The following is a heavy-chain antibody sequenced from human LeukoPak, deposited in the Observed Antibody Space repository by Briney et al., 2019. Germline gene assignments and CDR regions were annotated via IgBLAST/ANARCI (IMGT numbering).Heavy chain of an antibody. Sequence: GGSLRLSCAASGFTFSSYWMSWVRQAPGKGLEWVSYISSSGSTIYYADSVKGRFTISRDNAKNSLYLQMNSLRAEDTAVYYCASSRSSYLFDYWGQGTLVTVSS. CDR1: GFTFSSYW. D-gene: IGHD6-6*01. V-gene: IGHV3-48*04. J-gene: IGHJ4*02. CDR3: ASSRSSYLFDY. CDR2: ISSSGSTI.